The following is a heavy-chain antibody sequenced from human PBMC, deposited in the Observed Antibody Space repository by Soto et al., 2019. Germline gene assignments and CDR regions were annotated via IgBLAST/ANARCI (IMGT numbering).Heavy chain of an antibody. Sequence: QVQLQESGPGLVKPSETLSLTCTVSGGSISGGVHSWSWIRQPPGKGLEWIGHIFDSGSTYYNQYLKRRLTISVDTSKNQFSLRLSFVTAADTAVYYCAREIMPLTNDWYFDLWGRGTLVTVSS. CDR2: IFDSGST. CDR3: AREIMPLTNDWYFDL. V-gene: IGHV4-30-4*01. J-gene: IGHJ2*01. D-gene: IGHD2-8*01. CDR1: GGSISGGVHS.